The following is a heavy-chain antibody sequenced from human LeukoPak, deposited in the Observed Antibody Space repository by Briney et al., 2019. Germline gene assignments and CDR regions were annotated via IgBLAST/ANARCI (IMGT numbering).Heavy chain of an antibody. D-gene: IGHD3-10*01. CDR3: AIRGRAPGDSAPFL. V-gene: IGHV3-9*01. J-gene: IGHJ4*02. Sequence: GGSLRLSCAASGFTFDDYAMHCVRQAPGKGLEWVSGISWNSGSIGYADSVKGRFTISRDNAKNSLYLQMNTLRAEDTAIYYCAIRGRAPGDSAPFLGGQGTLVTVSS. CDR1: GFTFDDYA. CDR2: ISWNSGSI.